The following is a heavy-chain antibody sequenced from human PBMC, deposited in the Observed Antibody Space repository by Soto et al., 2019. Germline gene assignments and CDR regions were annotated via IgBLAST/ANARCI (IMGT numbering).Heavy chain of an antibody. CDR2: INHSGST. Sequence: SETLSLTCAVYGGSFSGYDWSWIRQPPGKGLEWIGEINHSGSTNYNPSLKSRVTISVDTSKNQFSLKLSSVTAADTAVYYCARGYRAYCSSTSCYNARWFDPWGQGTLVTVSS. CDR1: GGSFSGYD. CDR3: ARGYRAYCSSTSCYNARWFDP. J-gene: IGHJ5*02. V-gene: IGHV4-34*01. D-gene: IGHD2-2*02.